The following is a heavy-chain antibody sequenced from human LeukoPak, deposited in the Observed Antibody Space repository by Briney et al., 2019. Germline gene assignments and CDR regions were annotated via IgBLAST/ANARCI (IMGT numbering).Heavy chain of an antibody. CDR2: IYYSGST. Sequence: SETLSLTCAVYGVSFSGYYWSWIRQPPGKGLEWIGSIYYSGSTNYNPSLKSRVTISVDTSKNQLSLKLSSVTAADTAVYYCARGPLGDEFADAFDIWGQGTMVTVSS. CDR3: ARGPLGDEFADAFDI. CDR1: GVSFSGYY. J-gene: IGHJ3*02. D-gene: IGHD4-17*01. V-gene: IGHV4-59*01.